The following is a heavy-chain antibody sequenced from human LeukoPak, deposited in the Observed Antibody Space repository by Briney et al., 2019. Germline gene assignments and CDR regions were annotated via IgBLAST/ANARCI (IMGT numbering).Heavy chain of an antibody. D-gene: IGHD3-10*01. Sequence: SETLSLTCTVSGGSISSSRYYWGWIRQPTGKGLEWIGNIYYSGNTYYNPSLKSRVTISVDTSKNQFSLKLNSVTAADTAVYYCARSGSSPGPVGYWGQGTLVTVSS. V-gene: IGHV4-39*07. CDR1: GGSISSSRYY. CDR2: IYYSGNT. CDR3: ARSGSSPGPVGY. J-gene: IGHJ4*02.